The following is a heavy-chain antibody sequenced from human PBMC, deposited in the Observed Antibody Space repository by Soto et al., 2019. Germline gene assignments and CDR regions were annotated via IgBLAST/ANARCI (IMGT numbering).Heavy chain of an antibody. CDR3: AKDFAVWVTTGAFDI. CDR1: GFTFSSYA. CDR2: ISGSGGRT. J-gene: IGHJ3*02. Sequence: GGSLRLSCAASGFTFSSYAMSWVRQAPGKGLEWVSAISGSGGRTYYADSVKGRFTISRDNSKNTLYLQMNSLRAEDTAVYYCAKDFAVWVTTGAFDIWGQGTMVTVSS. V-gene: IGHV3-23*01. D-gene: IGHD4-17*01.